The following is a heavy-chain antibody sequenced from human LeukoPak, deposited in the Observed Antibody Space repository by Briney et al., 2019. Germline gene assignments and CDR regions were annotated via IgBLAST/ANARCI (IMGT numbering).Heavy chain of an antibody. J-gene: IGHJ5*02. CDR1: GYSFVTYG. CDR2: ISTYNGNT. D-gene: IGHD3/OR15-3a*01. Sequence: GASVKVSCKASGYSFVTYGISWVRQAPGQGLEWMGWISTYNGNTNYAQKFQGRVTMTRDTSISTAYMELSRLTSDDTAVYYCARVGVDLWFDPWGQGTLVTVSS. CDR3: ARVGVDLWFDP. V-gene: IGHV1-18*01.